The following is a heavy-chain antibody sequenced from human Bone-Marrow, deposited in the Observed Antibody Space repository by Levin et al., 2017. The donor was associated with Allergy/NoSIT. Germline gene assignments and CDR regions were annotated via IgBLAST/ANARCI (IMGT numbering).Heavy chain of an antibody. V-gene: IGHV3-66*01. D-gene: IGHD2-15*01. J-gene: IGHJ4*02. CDR3: SGGRYCSGSTCPD. Sequence: GLEWVSLIYSGGSTYYVDSVKGRFTISRDSSKNTVFLQMNSLRVEDTAVYYCSGGRYCSGSTCPDWGQGTLVTVSS. CDR2: IYSGGST.